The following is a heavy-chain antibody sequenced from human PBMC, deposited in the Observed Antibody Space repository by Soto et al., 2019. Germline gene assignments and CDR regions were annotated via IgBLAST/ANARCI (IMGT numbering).Heavy chain of an antibody. CDR1: GDSVTSGNYY. Sequence: TSETLSLTCTVSGDSVTSGNYYWSWIRQPPGKGLEWLGHIYYSGSTNYSPSLKSRVTISLDTPNNQFSLKVTSVTAADTAVKYCAMIPGDTYMFYWLDPWAQGTLVPVSS. CDR3: AMIPGDTYMFYWLDP. J-gene: IGHJ5*01. CDR2: IYYSGST. D-gene: IGHD3-10*02. V-gene: IGHV4-61*01.